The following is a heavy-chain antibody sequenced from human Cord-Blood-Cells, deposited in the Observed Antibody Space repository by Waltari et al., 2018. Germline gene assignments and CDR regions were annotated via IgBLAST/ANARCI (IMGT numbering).Heavy chain of an antibody. CDR2: INPTRGNT. J-gene: IGHJ3*02. V-gene: IGHV1-8*03. Sequence: QVQLVQSVAEVKKPGASVKVSCKASGYTFTSYDINWVRQATGQGLEWMGWINPTRGNTGYAQKFQGRVTITRNTTISTAYMGLSSLRSEDTAVYYCAREGGSIAARRAAFDIWGQGTMVTVSS. D-gene: IGHD6-6*01. CDR1: GYTFTSYD. CDR3: AREGGSIAARRAAFDI.